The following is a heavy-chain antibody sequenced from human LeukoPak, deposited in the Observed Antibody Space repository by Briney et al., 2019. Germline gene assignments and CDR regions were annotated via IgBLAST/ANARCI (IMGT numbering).Heavy chain of an antibody. Sequence: SVKVSCKASGGTFSSYAISWVRQAPGQGLEWMGRIIPILGIANYAQKFQGRVTITADKSTSTAYMELSSLRSEDTAVYYCAREGVGIYADYWGQGTLVTVSS. V-gene: IGHV1-69*04. CDR1: GGTFSSYA. CDR2: IIPILGIA. D-gene: IGHD1-20*01. J-gene: IGHJ4*02. CDR3: AREGVGIYADY.